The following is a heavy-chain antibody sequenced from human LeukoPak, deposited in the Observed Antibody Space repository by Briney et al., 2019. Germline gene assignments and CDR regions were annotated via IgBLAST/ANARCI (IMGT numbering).Heavy chain of an antibody. V-gene: IGHV3-30*18. Sequence: GGSLRLSCAASGFSFISYGMHWVRQAPGKGLEWVGVISDDGRSKDYADSVKGRFTISRDNSKDTLYLQLNSLRDEDTAVYYCAKRPSDYGDYVSYFDYWGQGTLVTVSS. D-gene: IGHD4-17*01. CDR3: AKRPSDYGDYVSYFDY. CDR2: ISDDGRSK. CDR1: GFSFISYG. J-gene: IGHJ4*02.